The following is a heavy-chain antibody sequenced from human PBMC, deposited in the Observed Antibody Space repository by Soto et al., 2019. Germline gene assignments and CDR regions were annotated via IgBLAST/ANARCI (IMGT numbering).Heavy chain of an antibody. J-gene: IGHJ4*02. D-gene: IGHD4-17*01. CDR3: ARWYGGSLDY. CDR2: IYYSGST. Sequence: PSETLSLTCTVSGGSIRSYYWSWIRQPPGKGLEWIGYIYYSGSTNYNPSLKSRVTISVDTSKNQFSLKLSSVTAADTAVYYCARWYGGSLDYWGQGTLVTVSS. CDR1: GGSIRSYY. V-gene: IGHV4-59*01.